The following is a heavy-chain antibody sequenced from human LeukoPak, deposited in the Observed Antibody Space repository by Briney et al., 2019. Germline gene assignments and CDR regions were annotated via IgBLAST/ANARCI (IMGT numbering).Heavy chain of an antibody. CDR2: IYYSGST. V-gene: IGHV4-39*01. J-gene: IGHJ3*02. Sequence: PSETLSLTCTVSGGSISSSSYYWGWIRQPPGKGLEWIGSIYYSGSTYYNPSLKSRVTISVDTSKNQFSLKLSSVTAADTAVYYCARPLGPDCSGYYYANAFDIWGQGTMVTVSS. D-gene: IGHD3-22*01. CDR1: GGSISSSSYY. CDR3: ARPLGPDCSGYYYANAFDI.